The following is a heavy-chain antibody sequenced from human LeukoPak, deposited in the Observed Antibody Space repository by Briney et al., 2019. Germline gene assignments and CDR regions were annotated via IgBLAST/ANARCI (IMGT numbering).Heavy chain of an antibody. CDR3: ATKQWLAPPPDS. CDR1: GFTFSKYW. D-gene: IGHD6-19*01. CDR2: INTDGTVT. J-gene: IGHJ4*02. V-gene: IGHV3-74*01. Sequence: GGSLRLSCAASGFTFSKYWMLWVRQAPGMGLESVSRINTDGTVTTYADSVKGRFTVSRDNADNTMFLQMNSVRDEDTAVYYCATKQWLAPPPDSWGQGTPVTVSS.